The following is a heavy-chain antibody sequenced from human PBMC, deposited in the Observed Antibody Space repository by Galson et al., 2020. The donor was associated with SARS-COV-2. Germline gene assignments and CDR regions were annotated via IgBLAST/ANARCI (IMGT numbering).Heavy chain of an antibody. D-gene: IGHD3-16*01. J-gene: IGHJ4*02. CDR2: IYYSGST. V-gene: IGHV4-31*02. CDR3: ARYVITFGGVRIFDY. Sequence: SQTLSLTCTVSGGSISSGGYYWSWIRQHPGKGLEWIGYIYYSGSTYYNPSLKSRVTISVDTSKNQFSLKLSSVTAADTAVYYCARYVITFGGVRIFDYWGQGTLVTVSS. CDR1: GGSISSGGYY.